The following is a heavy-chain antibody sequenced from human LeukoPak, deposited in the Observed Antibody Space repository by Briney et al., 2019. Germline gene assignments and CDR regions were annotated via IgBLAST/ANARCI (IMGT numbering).Heavy chain of an antibody. D-gene: IGHD3-10*01. CDR3: ARGYYYGSGSYSKYNWFDP. V-gene: IGHV1-18*01. Sequence: ASVKVSCKASGYTFTSYGISWVRQAPGQGLEWMGWISAYNGNTNYAQKLQGRVTMTTDTSTSTAYMELRSLRSDDTAVYYCARGYYYGSGSYSKYNWFDPWGQATLVTVSS. CDR2: ISAYNGNT. J-gene: IGHJ5*02. CDR1: GYTFTSYG.